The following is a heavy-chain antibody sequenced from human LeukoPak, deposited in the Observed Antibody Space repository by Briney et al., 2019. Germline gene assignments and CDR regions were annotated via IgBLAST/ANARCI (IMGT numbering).Heavy chain of an antibody. J-gene: IGHJ6*03. CDR3: ARGSNEDYYYYYMDV. CDR1: GYSFTSYW. CDR2: IYPGDSDT. Sequence: GESLKISCKGSGYSFTSYWIGWVRQMPGKGLEWMGIIYPGDSDTRYGPSFQGQVTISADKSISTAYLQWSSLKASDTAMYYCARGSNEDYYYYYMDVWGKGTTVTVSS. V-gene: IGHV5-51*01. D-gene: IGHD4-11*01.